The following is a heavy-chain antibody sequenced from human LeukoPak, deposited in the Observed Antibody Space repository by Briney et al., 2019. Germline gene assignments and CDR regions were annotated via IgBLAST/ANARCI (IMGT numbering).Heavy chain of an antibody. J-gene: IGHJ4*02. V-gene: IGHV5-51*01. CDR2: IYPGDSDT. CDR3: ARHGGYDSSGYYYGY. Sequence: GESLKISCKGSGYSFTSYWIGWVRQMPGKRLEWMGIIYPGDSDTRYSPSFQGQVTISADKSISTAYLPWSSLQASDTAMYYCARHGGYDSSGYYYGYWGQGTLVTVSS. D-gene: IGHD3-22*01. CDR1: GYSFTSYW.